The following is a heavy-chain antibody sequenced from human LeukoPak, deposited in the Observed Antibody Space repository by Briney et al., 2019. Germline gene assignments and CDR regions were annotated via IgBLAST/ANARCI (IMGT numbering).Heavy chain of an antibody. CDR3: ARAGWSSRGY. Sequence: GGSLRLSCAASGFTFSSYSTNWVRQAPGKGLEWVSYISSSSSTIYYADSVKRRFTISRDNAKNSLYLQMNSLRAEDTAVYYCARAGWSSRGYWGQGTLVTVSS. CDR1: GFTFSSYS. V-gene: IGHV3-48*01. J-gene: IGHJ4*02. D-gene: IGHD6-13*01. CDR2: ISSSSSTI.